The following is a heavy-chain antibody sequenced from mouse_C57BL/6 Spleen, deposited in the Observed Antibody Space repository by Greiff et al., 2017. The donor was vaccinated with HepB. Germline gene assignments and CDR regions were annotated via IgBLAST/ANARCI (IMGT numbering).Heavy chain of an antibody. V-gene: IGHV5-17*01. D-gene: IGHD2-12*01. J-gene: IGHJ4*01. CDR1: GFTFSDYG. CDR3: ARPDYSEGGTRYAIDY. Sequence: DVMLVESGGGLVKPGGSLKLSCAASGFTFSDYGMHWVRQAPEKGLEWVAYISSGSSTIYYADTVKGRFTISRDNAKNTLFLQMTSLRSEDTAMYYCARPDYSEGGTRYAIDYWGQGTSVTVSS. CDR2: ISSGSSTI.